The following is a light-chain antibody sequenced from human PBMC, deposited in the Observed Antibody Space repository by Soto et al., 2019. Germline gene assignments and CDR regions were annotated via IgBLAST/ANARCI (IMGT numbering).Light chain of an antibody. J-gene: IGKJ1*01. CDR1: QSLVSSDGNTY. CDR3: MQGTHWPWT. Sequence: DVVMTQSPLSLPVTLGQPASISCRSSQSLVSSDGNTYLIWFQQRPGQSPRRLIYKVSNRDSGVPDRFRGSESVTDFTLEISRVEAEDVGVYYCMQGTHWPWTFGQGTKVEIK. V-gene: IGKV2-30*01. CDR2: KVS.